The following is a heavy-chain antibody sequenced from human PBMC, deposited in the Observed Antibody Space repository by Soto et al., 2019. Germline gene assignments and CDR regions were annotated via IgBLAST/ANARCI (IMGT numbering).Heavy chain of an antibody. J-gene: IGHJ4*02. V-gene: IGHV3-48*04. CDR1: GFSFSLYG. CDR3: ARESEDLTSNFDY. Sequence: EVQLLESGGTLVQSGGSLRLSCAASGFSFSLYGMSWVRQAPGKGLEWVSGILSDGASTLDAESVRGRFIISRDNAKNSLYLEMNSLRAEDTAVYYWARESEDLTSNFDYWGQGTLVTVSS. CDR2: ILSDGAST.